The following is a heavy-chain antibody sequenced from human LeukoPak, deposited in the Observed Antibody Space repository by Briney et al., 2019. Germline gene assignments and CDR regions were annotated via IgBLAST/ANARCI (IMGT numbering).Heavy chain of an antibody. CDR3: ARDYGLYGDFGGDY. J-gene: IGHJ4*02. D-gene: IGHD4-17*01. V-gene: IGHV3-30*03. CDR2: ISYDGSNK. CDR1: GFTFSSYG. Sequence: GGSLRLSCAASGFTFSSYGMHWVRQAPGKGLEWVAVISYDGSNKYYADSVKGRFTISRDNSKNTLYLQMNSLRAEDTAVYYCARDYGLYGDFGGDYWGQGTLVTVSS.